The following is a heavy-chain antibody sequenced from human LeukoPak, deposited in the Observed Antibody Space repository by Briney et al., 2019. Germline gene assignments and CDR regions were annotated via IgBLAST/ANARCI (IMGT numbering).Heavy chain of an antibody. J-gene: IGHJ4*02. Sequence: PGGSLRLSCAASGFTFSSYWMSWVRQAPGKGLEWVANIKQDGSEKYYVDSVKGRFTISRDNAKNSLYLQMNSLRAEDTAVYYCARGSMVRGVSAHFDYWGQGTLVTVSS. CDR2: IKQDGSEK. D-gene: IGHD3-10*01. CDR3: ARGSMVRGVSAHFDY. CDR1: GFTFSSYW. V-gene: IGHV3-7*01.